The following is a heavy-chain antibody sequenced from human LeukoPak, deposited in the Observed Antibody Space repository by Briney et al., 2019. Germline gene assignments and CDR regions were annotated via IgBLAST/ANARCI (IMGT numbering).Heavy chain of an antibody. Sequence: GASVKVSCKASGYTFTGYYMHWVRQAPGQGLEWMGWINPNSGGTNYAQKFQGWVTMTRDTSISTAYMELSRLRSDDTAVYYCARLPHSYGYVSFDYWGQGTLVTVSS. CDR2: INPNSGGT. D-gene: IGHD5-18*01. V-gene: IGHV1-2*04. CDR1: GYTFTGYY. J-gene: IGHJ4*02. CDR3: ARLPHSYGYVSFDY.